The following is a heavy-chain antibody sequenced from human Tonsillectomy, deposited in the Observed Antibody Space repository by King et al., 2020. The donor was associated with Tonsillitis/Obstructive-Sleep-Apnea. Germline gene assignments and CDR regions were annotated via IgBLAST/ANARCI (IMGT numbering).Heavy chain of an antibody. V-gene: IGHV3-23*04. J-gene: IGHJ6*03. CDR3: AKDRRVTTVTTYYMDV. D-gene: IGHD4-17*01. CDR2: IGGSAGST. CDR1: GFTFSSHA. Sequence: VQLVESGGGLVQPGGSLRLSCAASGFTFSSHAMSWFRQAPGKGLEWVSGIGGSAGSTYYADSVKGRFTISRDNSKNTLYLQMNSLRAEDTAVYYCAKDRRVTTVTTYYMDVWGKGTTVTVSS.